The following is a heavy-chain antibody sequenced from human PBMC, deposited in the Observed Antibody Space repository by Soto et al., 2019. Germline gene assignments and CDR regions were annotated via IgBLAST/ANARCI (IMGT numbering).Heavy chain of an antibody. CDR2: ITGSDGRT. J-gene: IGHJ4*02. CDR3: AKNSAATIRVGFDY. Sequence: EVQLLESGGGLVQPGGSLRLSCAASGFTLPTYPMSWVRQTPGKGLGGVSAITGSDGRTYYADSVKGRFTISRDNSKNTLYLQMNSLGAEDTAVYYCAKNSAATIRVGFDYWGQGTLVTVSS. V-gene: IGHV3-23*01. D-gene: IGHD5-12*01. CDR1: GFTLPTYP.